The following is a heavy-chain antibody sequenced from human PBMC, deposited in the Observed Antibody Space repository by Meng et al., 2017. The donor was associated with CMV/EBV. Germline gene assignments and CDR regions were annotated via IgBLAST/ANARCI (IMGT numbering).Heavy chain of an antibody. J-gene: IGHJ4*02. Sequence: ASGFTFSRYALSWVRQSPGKVLDRVSAISGSGGSTYYADSVKGRFTISRHNSKNTLYLQMTSLRAEDTAVYYCAKDLGIVGAYYFDYWGQGPLVTVSS. CDR3: AKDLGIVGAYYFDY. CDR2: ISGSGGST. V-gene: IGHV3-23*01. D-gene: IGHD1-26*01. CDR1: GFTFSRYA.